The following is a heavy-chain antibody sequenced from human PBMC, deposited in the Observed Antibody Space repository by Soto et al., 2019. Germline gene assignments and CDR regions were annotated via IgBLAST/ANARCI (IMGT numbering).Heavy chain of an antibody. D-gene: IGHD2-8*01. V-gene: IGHV3-21*01. CDR1: GFTFSSYS. CDR2: ISSSSSYI. J-gene: IGHJ6*04. Sequence: EVQLVESGGGLVKPGGSLRLSCAASGFTFSSYSMNWVRQAPGKGLEWVSSISSSSSYIYYADSVKGRFTISRDNAKNSLYLQMNSLRAEDTAVYYCAREMRCTNGVCYNYYYYGMDVWGKGTTVTVSS. CDR3: AREMRCTNGVCYNYYYYGMDV.